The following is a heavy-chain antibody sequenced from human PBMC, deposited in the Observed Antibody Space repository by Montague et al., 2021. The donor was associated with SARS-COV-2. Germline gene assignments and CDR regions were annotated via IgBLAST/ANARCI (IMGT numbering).Heavy chain of an antibody. Sequence: SLRLSCAASGFTFSSYAMHWARQAPGKGLEWVAVISYDGSNKYYADSVKGRFTISRDNSKNTLYLQMNSLRAEDTAVYYCASGYDLLTGYYPFDYWGQGTLVTVSS. V-gene: IGHV3-30*04. CDR3: ASGYDLLTGYYPFDY. CDR2: ISYDGSNK. CDR1: GFTFSSYA. J-gene: IGHJ4*02. D-gene: IGHD3-9*01.